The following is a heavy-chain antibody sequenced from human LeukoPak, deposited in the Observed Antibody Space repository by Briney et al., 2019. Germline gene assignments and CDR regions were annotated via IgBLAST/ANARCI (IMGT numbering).Heavy chain of an antibody. Sequence: SCKASGGTFGSYVISWVRQAPGKGLEWVSAISGSGGSTYYADSVKGRFTISRDNSKNTLYLQMNSLRAEDTAIYYCAKSPGNMVGATDYWGQGTLVTVSS. D-gene: IGHD1-26*01. CDR1: GGTFGSYV. J-gene: IGHJ4*02. CDR3: AKSPGNMVGATDY. CDR2: ISGSGGST. V-gene: IGHV3-23*01.